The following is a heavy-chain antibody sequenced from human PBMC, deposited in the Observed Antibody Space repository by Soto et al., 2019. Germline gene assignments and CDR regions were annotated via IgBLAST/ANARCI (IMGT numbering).Heavy chain of an antibody. D-gene: IGHD2-8*02. V-gene: IGHV4-4*02. CDR1: GGSISSSNW. CDR3: ARAAGAFDY. Sequence: SETLSLTCAVCGGSISSSNWWSWVRQPPGKGLEWIGEINHSGSTNYNPSLKSRVTISVDTSKNQFSLKVSSVTAADTAVYYCARAAGAFDYWGKGTLVTVSS. CDR2: INHSGST. J-gene: IGHJ4*02.